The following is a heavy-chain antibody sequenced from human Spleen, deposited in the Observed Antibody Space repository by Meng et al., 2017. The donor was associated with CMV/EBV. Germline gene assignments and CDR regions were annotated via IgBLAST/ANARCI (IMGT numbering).Heavy chain of an antibody. V-gene: IGHV3-21*01. J-gene: IGHJ4*02. D-gene: IGHD6-6*01. Sequence: GESLKISCAASGFTFSVYSMNWVRQAPGRGLEWVSSISSSGAYIYYADSLKGRFTSSRDNAKNSLYLQMNGLRAEDTAVYYCAREAAYKYSSLELIDYWGQGTLVTVSS. CDR2: ISSSGAYI. CDR3: AREAAYKYSSLELIDY. CDR1: GFTFSVYS.